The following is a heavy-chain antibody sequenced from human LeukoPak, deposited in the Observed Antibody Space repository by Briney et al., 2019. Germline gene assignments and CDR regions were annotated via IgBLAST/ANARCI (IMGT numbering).Heavy chain of an antibody. J-gene: IGHJ4*02. Sequence: GALRLSCAASGFPFSSYTFNWVRQAPGKGLEWVANIKQDGSEKYYVDSVKGRFTISRDNAKNSLYLQMNSLRAEDTAVYYCARVKTTEYQPLLYYFDYWGQGTLVTVSS. CDR3: ARVKTTEYQPLLYYFDY. CDR1: GFPFSSYT. CDR2: IKQDGSEK. V-gene: IGHV3-7*01. D-gene: IGHD2-2*01.